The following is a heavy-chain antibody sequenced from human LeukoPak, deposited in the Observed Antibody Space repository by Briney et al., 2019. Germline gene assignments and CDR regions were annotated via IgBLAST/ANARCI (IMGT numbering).Heavy chain of an antibody. CDR3: AKEMTSPYFDY. Sequence: GRSLRLSCAASGFTFDDYAMHWVRQAPGKGLEWVSGISWNSGSIGYADSVKGRFTISRDNAKNSLYLQMNSLRAEDTALYYCAKEMTSPYFDYWGQGTLVTVSS. J-gene: IGHJ4*02. V-gene: IGHV3-9*01. CDR1: GFTFDDYA. D-gene: IGHD2-21*02. CDR2: ISWNSGSI.